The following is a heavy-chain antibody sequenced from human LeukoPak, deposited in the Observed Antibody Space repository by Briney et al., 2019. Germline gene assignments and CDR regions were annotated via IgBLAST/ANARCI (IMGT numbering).Heavy chain of an antibody. CDR1: GFTFSSYA. J-gene: IGHJ4*02. Sequence: GGSLRLSCSASGFTFSSYAMHWVRQAPGKGLEYVSAISSNGGSTYYADSVKGRFTISRDNSKNTLYLQMNSLRAEDTAVYYCAKDPYDYVWGSSDFDYWGQGTLVTVSS. D-gene: IGHD3-16*01. CDR2: ISSNGGST. CDR3: AKDPYDYVWGSSDFDY. V-gene: IGHV3-64*04.